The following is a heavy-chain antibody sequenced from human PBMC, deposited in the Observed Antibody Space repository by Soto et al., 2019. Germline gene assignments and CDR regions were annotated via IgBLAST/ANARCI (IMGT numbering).Heavy chain of an antibody. D-gene: IGHD4-17*01. CDR3: ARGDYGGNSYYYYGMDV. Sequence: PGGSLRLSCAASGFTFSSYSMNWVRQAPGKGLEWVSSISSSSSYIYYADSVKGRFTISRDNAKNSLYLQMNSLRAEDTAVYYCARGDYGGNSYYYYGMDVWGQGTRVTVSS. V-gene: IGHV3-21*01. CDR1: GFTFSSYS. J-gene: IGHJ6*02. CDR2: ISSSSSYI.